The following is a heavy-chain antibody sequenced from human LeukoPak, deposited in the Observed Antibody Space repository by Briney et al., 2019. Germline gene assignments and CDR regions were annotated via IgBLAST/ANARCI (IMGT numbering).Heavy chain of an antibody. CDR3: ASTVVISN. V-gene: IGHV3-7*01. Sequence: GGALRLSCAASGFTFSSYWMSWGRQAPGKGLEWVANIKQDGSVKYYVDSVKGRFTISRDNAKNSPDLQMNSLRAEDTAVYYCASTVVISNWGQGTLVTVSS. CDR2: IKQDGSVK. D-gene: IGHD4-23*01. J-gene: IGHJ4*02. CDR1: GFTFSSYW.